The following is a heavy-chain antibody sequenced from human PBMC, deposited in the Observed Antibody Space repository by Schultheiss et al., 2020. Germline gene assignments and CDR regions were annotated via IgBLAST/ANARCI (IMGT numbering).Heavy chain of an antibody. CDR3: ARQGFGSGPIRDY. J-gene: IGHJ4*02. D-gene: IGHD3-10*01. CDR2: IYYSGST. V-gene: IGHV4-59*08. Sequence: SETLSLTCTVSGGSISSYYWSWIRQPPGKGLEWIGYIYYSGSTNYNPSLKSRVTISVDTSKNQFFLKLSSVTAADTAVYYCARQGFGSGPIRDYWGQGTLVTVAS. CDR1: GGSISSYY.